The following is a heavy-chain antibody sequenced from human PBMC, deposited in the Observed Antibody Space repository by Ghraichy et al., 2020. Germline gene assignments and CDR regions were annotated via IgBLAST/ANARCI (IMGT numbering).Heavy chain of an antibody. CDR1: GGSFSGYY. CDR3: ARVDGYRNYYNYGMDV. J-gene: IGHJ6*02. D-gene: IGHD3/OR15-3a*01. CDR2: INHSGST. Sequence: SETLSLTCAVYGGSFSGYYWSWIRQPPGKGLEWIGEINHSGSTNYNPSLKSRVTISVDTSKNQFSLKLSSVTAADTAVYYCARVDGYRNYYNYGMDVWGQETTVTVSS. V-gene: IGHV4-34*01.